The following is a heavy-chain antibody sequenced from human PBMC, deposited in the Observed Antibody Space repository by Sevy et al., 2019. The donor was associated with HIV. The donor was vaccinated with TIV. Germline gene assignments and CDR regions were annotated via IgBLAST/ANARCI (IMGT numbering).Heavy chain of an antibody. D-gene: IGHD2-2*01. J-gene: IGHJ6*02. CDR3: ARDSGYCSSTSCPIYYGMDV. CDR1: GFTFSDYY. CDR2: ISSSGSTI. V-gene: IGHV3-11*01. Sequence: GSLRLSCAASGFTFSDYYMSWIRQAPGKGLEWVSYISSSGSTIYYADSVKGRFTISRDNAKNSLYLQMNSLRAEDTAVYYCARDSGYCSSTSCPIYYGMDVWGQGTTVTVSS.